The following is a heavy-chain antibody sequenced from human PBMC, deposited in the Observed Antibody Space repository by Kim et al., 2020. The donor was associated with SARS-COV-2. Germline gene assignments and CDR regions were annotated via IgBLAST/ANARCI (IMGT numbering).Heavy chain of an antibody. CDR2: INHSGST. V-gene: IGHV4-34*01. CDR3: ARALYSGYDYGDFDY. D-gene: IGHD5-12*01. Sequence: SETLSLTCAVYGGSFSGYYWSWIRQPPGKGLEWIGEINHSGSTNYNPSLKSRVTISVDTSKNQFSLKLSSVTAADTAVYYCARALYSGYDYGDFDYWGQGTLVTVSS. J-gene: IGHJ4*02. CDR1: GGSFSGYY.